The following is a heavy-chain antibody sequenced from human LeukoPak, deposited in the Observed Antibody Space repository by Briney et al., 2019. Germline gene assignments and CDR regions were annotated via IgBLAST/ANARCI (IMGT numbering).Heavy chain of an antibody. D-gene: IGHD1-14*01. CDR3: ARGIRNHLNSDY. V-gene: IGHV1-8*01. CDR2: MNPNSGNT. Sequence: ASVKVSCKASGYTFTTYDTTWVRQAPGQGLEWMGWMNPNSGNTGFAPKFKGRVTMTSDTSISTAYMELSGLRSEDTAVYYCARGIRNHLNSDYWGQGTLITVSS. J-gene: IGHJ4*02. CDR1: GYTFTTYD.